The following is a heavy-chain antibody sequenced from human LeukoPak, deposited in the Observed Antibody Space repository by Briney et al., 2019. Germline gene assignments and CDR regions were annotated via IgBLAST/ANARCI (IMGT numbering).Heavy chain of an antibody. V-gene: IGHV1-2*06. D-gene: IGHD3-3*01. CDR2: INPNSGGT. J-gene: IGHJ6*02. Sequence: RASVKVSCKASGYTFTGYYMHWVRQAPGQGLEWMGRINPNSGGTNYAQKFQGRVTMTRDTSISTAYMELSRLRSDDTAVYYCAKGLRFLDPSPFFDYYYGMDVWGQGTTVTVSS. CDR3: AKGLRFLDPSPFFDYYYGMDV. CDR1: GYTFTGYY.